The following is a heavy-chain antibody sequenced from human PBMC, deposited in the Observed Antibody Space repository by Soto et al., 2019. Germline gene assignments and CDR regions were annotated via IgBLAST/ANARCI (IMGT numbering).Heavy chain of an antibody. CDR2: VSHDGRST. CDR1: GFTFSDYA. CDR3: AKGGRQWLVTSDFNY. J-gene: IGHJ4*02. Sequence: VQLVESGGGVVQPGRSLRLSCAASGFTFSDYAMHWVRQAPGKGLEWVAVVSHDGRSTHYADSVKVRFTISRDSSKNTVSLEMTSLRAEDTAVYYFAKGGRQWLVTSDFNYGGQGALVTVSS. V-gene: IGHV3-30*18. D-gene: IGHD6-19*01.